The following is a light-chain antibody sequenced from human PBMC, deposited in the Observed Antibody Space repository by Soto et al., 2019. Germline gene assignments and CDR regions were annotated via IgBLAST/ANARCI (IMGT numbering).Light chain of an antibody. J-gene: IGKJ3*01. CDR3: QQRSDWAT. Sequence: EIVLTQSPATLCLSPGERATLSCRASQSVSRNLAWYQQKPGQAPRLLIYDASNRATGIPARFSGSGSVTDFPITISRLAHEDFAVYYCQQRSDWATFGPGTKVDIK. CDR2: DAS. V-gene: IGKV3-11*01. CDR1: QSVSRN.